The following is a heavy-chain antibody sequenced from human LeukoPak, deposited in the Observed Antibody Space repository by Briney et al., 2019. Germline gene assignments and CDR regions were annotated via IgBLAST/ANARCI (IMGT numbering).Heavy chain of an antibody. CDR1: GFTFSSYD. V-gene: IGHV3-13*04. Sequence: GGSLRLSCVASGFTFSSYDLHGVRHTTGKGLEWVSAIGTADNTFYPDSVKGRFTISRDDAKNSLYLQVSNLRVGDTAVYYCTRSGYYHYYGLDVSGQGSTVTVSS. CDR2: IGTADNT. D-gene: IGHD6-13*01. J-gene: IGHJ6*02. CDR3: TRSGYYHYYGLDV.